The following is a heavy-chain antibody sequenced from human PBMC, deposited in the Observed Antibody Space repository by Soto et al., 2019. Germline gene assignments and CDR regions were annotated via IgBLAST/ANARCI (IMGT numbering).Heavy chain of an antibody. Sequence: PSETLCLTCIVSGGSISSGDYYWTWIRQPPGKGLEWIGYIYYSGSTYYNPSLKSRVTISVDTSKNQFSLKLSSVTAADTAVYYCARDLSAPRSNWIDPWGQGTMVTVSS. CDR1: GGSISSGDYY. CDR2: IYYSGST. J-gene: IGHJ5*02. CDR3: ARDLSAPRSNWIDP. D-gene: IGHD6-25*01. V-gene: IGHV4-30-4*01.